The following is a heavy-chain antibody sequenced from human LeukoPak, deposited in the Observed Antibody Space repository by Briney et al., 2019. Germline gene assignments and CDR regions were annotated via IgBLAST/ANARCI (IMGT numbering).Heavy chain of an antibody. V-gene: IGHV3-23*01. CDR2: ISGSGGST. Sequence: GGSLRLSCAASGFTFDDYGMSWVRQAPGKGLEWVSAISGSGGSTYYADSVKGRFTISRDNSKNTLYLQMNSLRAEDTAVYYCARSPLTTVTTNWFDPWGQGTLVTVSS. CDR3: ARSPLTTVTTNWFDP. CDR1: GFTFDDYG. D-gene: IGHD4-17*01. J-gene: IGHJ5*02.